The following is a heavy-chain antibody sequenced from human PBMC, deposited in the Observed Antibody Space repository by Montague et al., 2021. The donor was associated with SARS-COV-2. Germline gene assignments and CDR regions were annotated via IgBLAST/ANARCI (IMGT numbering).Heavy chain of an antibody. CDR1: GGSISSSSYY. V-gene: IGHV4-39*01. CDR3: ARHGKTRIAMIVVVMGYFDY. D-gene: IGHD3-22*01. Sequence: SETLSLTCTVSGGSISSSSYYWGWIRQPPGKGLEWIGSIYHSGSTYYNPSLKSRVTISVDTSKNQFSLKLSSVTAADTAVYYCARHGKTRIAMIVVVMGYFDYWGQGTLVTVSS. J-gene: IGHJ4*02. CDR2: IYHSGST.